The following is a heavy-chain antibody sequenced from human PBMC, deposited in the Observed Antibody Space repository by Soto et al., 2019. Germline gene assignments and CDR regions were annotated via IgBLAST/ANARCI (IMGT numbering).Heavy chain of an antibody. V-gene: IGHV4-59*01. CDR2: IYYSGST. CDR1: GGSISSYY. Sequence: SETLSLTCTVSGGSISSYYWSWIRQPPGKGLEWIGYIYYSGSTNYNPSLKSRVTISVDTSKNQFSLKRSSVTAADTAVYYCARDYHMIRAFDIWGQGTMVTVSS. CDR3: ARDYHMIRAFDI. D-gene: IGHD3-22*01. J-gene: IGHJ3*02.